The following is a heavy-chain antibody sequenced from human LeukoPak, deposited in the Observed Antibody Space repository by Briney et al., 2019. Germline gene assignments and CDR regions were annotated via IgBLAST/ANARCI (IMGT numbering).Heavy chain of an antibody. CDR2: MNPNSGNT. D-gene: IGHD7-27*01. CDR1: GYTFTSYD. V-gene: IGHV1-8*01. CDR3: ARRVSPWAPYYYYMDV. J-gene: IGHJ6*03. Sequence: ASVKVTCKASGYTFTSYDINGVRQPTGQGLEWMGWMNPNSGNTDYAQKFQGRVTMTRNTSISTAYMELSRLRSDDAAVYYCARRVSPWAPYYYYMDVWGKGTTVTVSS.